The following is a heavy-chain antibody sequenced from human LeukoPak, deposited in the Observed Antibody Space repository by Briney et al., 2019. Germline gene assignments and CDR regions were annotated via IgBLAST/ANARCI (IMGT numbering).Heavy chain of an antibody. J-gene: IGHJ4*02. CDR2: ISGDGGST. CDR3: AKDLWWLLGWSDLNEDY. V-gene: IGHV3-43*02. Sequence: GGSLRLSCAASGFTFDDYAMHWVRQAPGKGLEWVSLISGDGGSTYYADSVKGRFTISRDNSKNTLYLQMNSLRAEDTAVYYCAKDLWWLLGWSDLNEDYWGQGTLVTVSS. CDR1: GFTFDDYA. D-gene: IGHD5-12*01.